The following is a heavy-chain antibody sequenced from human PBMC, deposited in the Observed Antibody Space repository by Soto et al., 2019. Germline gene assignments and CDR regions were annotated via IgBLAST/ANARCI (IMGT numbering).Heavy chain of an antibody. D-gene: IGHD3-3*01. V-gene: IGHV4-38-2*01. CDR2: ICHSWLT. CDR3: ARTVGSTYLGVVTQNDY. CDR1: GYSISRGYY. Sequence: SATLSLTCVVSGYSISRGYYWCFSRQPPGKGPEWIGAICHSWLTVYNPFFKSRVTITVDTSKTQFSLTLTSVTGADTAGYYCARTVGSTYLGVVTQNDYWGQGTLVTVSS. J-gene: IGHJ4*02.